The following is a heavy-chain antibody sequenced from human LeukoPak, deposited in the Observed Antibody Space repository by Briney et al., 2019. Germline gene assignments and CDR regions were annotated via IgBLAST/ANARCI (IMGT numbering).Heavy chain of an antibody. CDR1: GFTFIIDW. J-gene: IGHJ4*02. CDR3: ARDLLDY. CDR2: IKQDGSEK. Sequence: PGRSLRLSCAPSGFTFIIDWISSVRQAPGKWLEWVANIKQDGSEKYYMDSGKGRFTISRDNAKNSLYLQINGLRAEDTAVYYCARDLLDYWGQGTLVTVSS. V-gene: IGHV3-7*01.